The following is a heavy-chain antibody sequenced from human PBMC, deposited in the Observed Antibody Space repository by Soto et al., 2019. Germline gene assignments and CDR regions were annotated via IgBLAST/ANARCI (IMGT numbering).Heavy chain of an antibody. D-gene: IGHD3-16*01. J-gene: IGHJ6*02. CDR3: ARGYGGAMDV. Sequence: PGGSLRLSCAASGFTFSSHRMRWVRQPPGKGLEWVANIKEDGSEKYYVDSVKGRFTISRDNAKNSLYLQMNSLRVEDSAVYYCARGYGGAMDVWGQGTAVTVSS. CDR1: GFTFSSHR. CDR2: IKEDGSEK. V-gene: IGHV3-7*04.